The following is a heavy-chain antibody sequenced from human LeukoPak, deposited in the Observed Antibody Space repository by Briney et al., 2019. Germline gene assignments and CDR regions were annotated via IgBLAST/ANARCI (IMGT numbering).Heavy chain of an antibody. CDR2: IIPIFGTA. CDR1: GGTFSSYA. Sequence: GASVKVSCKASGGTFSSYAISWVRQAPGQGLEWMGGIIPIFGTANYAQKFQGRVTITADKSTSTAYMELSSLRSEDTAVYYCARIKSSMGRYYYYMDVWGKGTTVTVSS. D-gene: IGHD6-6*01. CDR3: ARIKSSMGRYYYYMDV. J-gene: IGHJ6*03. V-gene: IGHV1-69*06.